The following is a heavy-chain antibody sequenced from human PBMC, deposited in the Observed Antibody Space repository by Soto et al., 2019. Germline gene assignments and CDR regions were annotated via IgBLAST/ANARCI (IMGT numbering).Heavy chain of an antibody. CDR2: MNPNSGNT. D-gene: IGHD3-10*01. CDR1: GYTFTSYD. CDR3: ARGFYGSGSYYNYYYYYGMDV. Sequence: ASVKVSCKASGYTFTSYDINWVRQATGQGLESMGWMNPNSGNTGYAQKFQGRVTMTRNTSISTAYMELSSLRSEDTAVYFCARGFYGSGSYYNYYYYYGMDVWGQGTTVTVSS. V-gene: IGHV1-8*01. J-gene: IGHJ6*02.